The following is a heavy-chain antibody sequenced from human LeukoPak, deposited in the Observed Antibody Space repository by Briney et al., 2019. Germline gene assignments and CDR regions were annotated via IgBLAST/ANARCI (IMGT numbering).Heavy chain of an antibody. D-gene: IGHD6-19*01. Sequence: PGGSLRLSCAASGFTFSSYGMHWVRQAPGKGLEWVAFIRYDGSNKYYADSVKGRFTISRDNSKNTLYLQMNSLRAEDTAVYYCARAPEQWLVLGDSLYYYYYMDVWGKGTTVTVSS. CDR2: IRYDGSNK. CDR1: GFTFSSYG. CDR3: ARAPEQWLVLGDSLYYYYYMDV. V-gene: IGHV3-30*02. J-gene: IGHJ6*03.